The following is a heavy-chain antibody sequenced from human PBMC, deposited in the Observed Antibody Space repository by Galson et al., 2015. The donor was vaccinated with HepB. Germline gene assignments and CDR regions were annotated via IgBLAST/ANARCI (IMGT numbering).Heavy chain of an antibody. D-gene: IGHD3-10*01. Sequence: SLRLSCAASGFTFSSYGMHWVRQAPGKGLEWVAVIWYDGSNKYYADSVKGRFTISRDNSKNTLYLQMNSLRAEDTAVYYCARESSRLLWFGELIEYYGMDVWGQGTTVTVSS. CDR3: ARESSRLLWFGELIEYYGMDV. J-gene: IGHJ6*02. CDR2: IWYDGSNK. CDR1: GFTFSSYG. V-gene: IGHV3-33*01.